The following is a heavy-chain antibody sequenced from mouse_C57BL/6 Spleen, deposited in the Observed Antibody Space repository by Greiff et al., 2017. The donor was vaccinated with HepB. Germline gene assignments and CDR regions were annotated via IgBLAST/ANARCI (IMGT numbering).Heavy chain of an antibody. CDR2: IYPGDGDT. CDR3: ARWDYDSYYVDPFAY. J-gene: IGHJ3*01. CDR1: GYAFSSYW. D-gene: IGHD2-3*01. V-gene: IGHV1-80*01. Sequence: QVQLKQSGAELVKPGASVKISCKASGYAFSSYWMNWVKQRPGKGLEWIGQIYPGDGDTNYNGKFKGKATLTADKSSSTAYMQLSSLTSEDSAVYFCARWDYDSYYVDPFAYWGQGTLVTVSA.